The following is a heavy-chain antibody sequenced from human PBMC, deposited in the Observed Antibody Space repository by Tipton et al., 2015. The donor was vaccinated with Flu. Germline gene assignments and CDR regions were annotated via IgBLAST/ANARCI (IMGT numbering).Heavy chain of an antibody. J-gene: IGHJ5*02. Sequence: TLSLTCTVSGGSVSSGSYYWSWIRQPPGKGLEWIGYIYYSGSTNYNPSLKSRVTISVDTSKNQFSLKLSSVTAADTAVYYCARVVVVPAAVAGWFDPWGQGTLVTVSS. D-gene: IGHD2-2*01. CDR1: GGSVSSGSYY. V-gene: IGHV4-61*01. CDR2: IYYSGST. CDR3: ARVVVVPAAVAGWFDP.